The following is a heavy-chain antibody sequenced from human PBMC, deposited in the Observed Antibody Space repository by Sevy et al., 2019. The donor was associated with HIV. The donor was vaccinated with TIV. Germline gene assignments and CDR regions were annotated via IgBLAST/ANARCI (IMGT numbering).Heavy chain of an antibody. CDR3: ARGPSGAAAGRFDS. J-gene: IGHJ4*02. CDR2: INQGGNQK. CDR1: GFTFSSYW. D-gene: IGHD6-13*01. Sequence: GGSLRLSCAASGFTFSSYWINWVRQAPGEGLEWVANINQGGNQKHHMDSVKDQFTISRDNAENAVYLQMNSLRVEDTAVYYCARGPSGAAAGRFDSWGQGTLVTVSS. V-gene: IGHV3-7*01.